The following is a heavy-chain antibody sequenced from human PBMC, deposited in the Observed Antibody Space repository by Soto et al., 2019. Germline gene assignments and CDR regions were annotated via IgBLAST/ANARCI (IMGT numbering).Heavy chain of an antibody. D-gene: IGHD3-10*01. CDR1: GFTFSTYS. J-gene: IGHJ6*03. CDR2: ISSSSTYI. V-gene: IGHV3-21*01. CDR3: ARVAGTDMVLYMDV. Sequence: EVQLVESGGGLVKPEGSLRLSCAASGFTFSTYSMNWVRQAPGKGLEWVSSISSSSTYIYYADSVKGRFTISRDNAKKSLYLQMNSLRAEDTAVYYCARVAGTDMVLYMDVWGKGTTVTVSS.